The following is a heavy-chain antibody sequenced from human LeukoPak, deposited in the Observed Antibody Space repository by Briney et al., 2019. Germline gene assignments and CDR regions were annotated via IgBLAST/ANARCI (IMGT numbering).Heavy chain of an antibody. CDR1: GYTFTSYS. D-gene: IGHD4-17*01. CDR3: AKDRTYYADFANDY. J-gene: IGHJ4*02. CDR2: ISGSGDNT. Sequence: PGGSLKLSCEASGYTFTSYSMSWVRQAPGKRLEWVATISGSGDNTYYADSVKGRFTISRDNSKNTLYLQMNSLRADDTAIYYCAKDRTYYADFANDYWGQGTLVTVSS. V-gene: IGHV3-23*01.